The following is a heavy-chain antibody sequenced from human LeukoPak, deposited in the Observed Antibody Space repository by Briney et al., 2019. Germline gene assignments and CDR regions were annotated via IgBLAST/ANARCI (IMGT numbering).Heavy chain of an antibody. Sequence: SETLSLTCAVYGGSFSGYYWSWTRQPPGKGLEWIGEINYSGSTNSNPSLKSRVTITVDTSKNQFSLQLSSVTAADTAVYYCASSIAAAGSLRAYYYYGMGVWGQGTTVTVSS. D-gene: IGHD6-13*01. J-gene: IGHJ6*02. CDR1: GGSFSGYY. CDR2: INYSGST. CDR3: ASSIAAAGSLRAYYYYGMGV. V-gene: IGHV4-34*01.